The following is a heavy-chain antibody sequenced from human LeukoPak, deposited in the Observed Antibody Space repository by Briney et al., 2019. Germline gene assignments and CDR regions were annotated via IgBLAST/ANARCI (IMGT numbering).Heavy chain of an antibody. J-gene: IGHJ4*02. CDR1: GGTFSSYA. V-gene: IGHV1-69*01. CDR3: ARGKGFVVVPAATLDY. CDR2: IILIFGTA. Sequence: SVKVSCKASGGTFSSYAISWVRQAPGQGLEWMGGIILIFGTANYAQKFQGRVTITADESTSTAYMELSSLRSEDTAVYYCARGKGFVVVPAATLDYWGQGTLVTVSS. D-gene: IGHD2-2*01.